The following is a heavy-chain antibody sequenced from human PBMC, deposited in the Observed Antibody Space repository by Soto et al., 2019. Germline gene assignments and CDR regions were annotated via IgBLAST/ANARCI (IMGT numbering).Heavy chain of an antibody. CDR1: GFTFSSYG. Sequence: QVQLVESGGGVVQPGRSLRLSCAASGFTFSSYGMHWVRQAPGKGLEWVAVIWFDGSNKFYSDSVKGRFTISRDNSKNTVSLQMNSLRAEDSAAYYCATTGPYWGQGTLVTVSS. J-gene: IGHJ4*02. CDR3: ATTGPY. V-gene: IGHV3-33*01. CDR2: IWFDGSNK.